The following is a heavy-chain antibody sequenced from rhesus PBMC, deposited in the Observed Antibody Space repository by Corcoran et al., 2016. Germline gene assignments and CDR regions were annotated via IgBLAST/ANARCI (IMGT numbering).Heavy chain of an antibody. CDR2: INGNSGST. CDR1: GASISSNW. CDR3: AREGGGSVVDY. Sequence: QVQLQESGPGLVKPSETLSLTCTVSGASISSNWCSWIRQPPGKGLEWIGEINGNSGSTNYNPSLKSRVTISKDASKKQFSLKLSSVTAADTAVYYCAREGGGSVVDYWGQGVLVTVSS. D-gene: IGHD2-39*02. J-gene: IGHJ4*01. V-gene: IGHV4-80*01.